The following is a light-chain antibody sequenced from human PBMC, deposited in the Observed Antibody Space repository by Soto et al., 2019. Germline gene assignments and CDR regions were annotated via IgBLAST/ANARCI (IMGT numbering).Light chain of an antibody. CDR3: QQRSDWPPLT. CDR1: QSIGPY. CDR2: DAV. J-gene: IGKJ4*01. Sequence: EIVLTQSPDTLSLSPGERATLSCRASQSIGPYLAWYQQKPGQSPGLLVYDAVNRAAGAPDRFSGSGSGTDFTLTISSLEPEDSAVYLCQQRSDWPPLTFGGGTKVEIK. V-gene: IGKV3-11*01.